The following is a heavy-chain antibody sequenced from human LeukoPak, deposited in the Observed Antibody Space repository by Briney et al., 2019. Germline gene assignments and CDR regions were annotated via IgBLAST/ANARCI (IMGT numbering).Heavy chain of an antibody. V-gene: IGHV3-23*01. CDR2: ISGSGGST. D-gene: IGHD5-24*01. Sequence: PGGSLRLSCAASGFTFSSYGMSWVRQAPGKGLEWVSAISGSGGSTYYADSVKGRFTISRDNSKNTLYLQMNSLRAEDTAVYYCARGGGLGRRDGNNDYWGQGTLVTVSS. CDR1: GFTFSSYG. CDR3: ARGGGLGRRDGNNDY. J-gene: IGHJ4*02.